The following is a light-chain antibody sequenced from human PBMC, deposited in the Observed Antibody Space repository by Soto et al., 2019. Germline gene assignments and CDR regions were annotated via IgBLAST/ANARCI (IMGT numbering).Light chain of an antibody. Sequence: QSALTQPASVSGSPGQSIAISCPGTSSDAGGYSYVSWYQQQPGKAPKLVISYVSNRPSGVSDRVSGSKSGNTASLTNSGVENEDEADYYCASHTTSSTYVFGTGTQVTVL. CDR1: SSDAGGYSY. V-gene: IGLV2-14*01. CDR3: ASHTTSSTYV. J-gene: IGLJ1*01. CDR2: YVS.